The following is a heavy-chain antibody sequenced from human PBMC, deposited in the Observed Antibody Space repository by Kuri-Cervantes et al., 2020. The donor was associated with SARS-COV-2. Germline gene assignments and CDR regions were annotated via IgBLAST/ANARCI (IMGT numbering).Heavy chain of an antibody. J-gene: IGHJ4*02. Sequence: ETLSLTCAASGFTFSSYAMSWVRQAPGKGLEWVSAISGSGGSTYYAAPVKGRFTISRDDSKNTLYLQMNSLKTEDTAVYYCTTDRIYDYVWGSYRIFDYWGQGTLVTVSS. CDR2: ISGSGGST. V-gene: IGHV3-23*01. CDR1: GFTFSSYA. CDR3: TTDRIYDYVWGSYRIFDY. D-gene: IGHD3-16*02.